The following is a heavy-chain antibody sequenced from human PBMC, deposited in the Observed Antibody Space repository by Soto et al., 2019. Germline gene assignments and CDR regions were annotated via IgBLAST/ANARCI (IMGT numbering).Heavy chain of an antibody. J-gene: IGHJ4*02. D-gene: IGHD2-2*01. CDR3: AKEGTRGLYYFDS. CDR1: GFTFSNYA. V-gene: IGHV3-23*01. Sequence: PGGSLRLSCAASGFTFSNYAISWVRQAPGKGLEWVSIISGSGDSPYYADSVKGRFTISRDNSRNTLYLQMNSLRAGDSAKYYCAKEGTRGLYYFDSGGPGTLVTFSS. CDR2: ISGSGDSP.